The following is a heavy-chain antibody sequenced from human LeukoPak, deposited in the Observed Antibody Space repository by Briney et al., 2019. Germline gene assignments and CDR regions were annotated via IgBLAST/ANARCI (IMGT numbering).Heavy chain of an antibody. V-gene: IGHV3-48*03. CDR1: RFTFSSYE. CDR2: ITTSGSTT. CDR3: VRFGPPVRGSSSSWFDP. Sequence: PGGSLRLSCAASRFTFSSYEMNWARQAPGKGLEWISYITTSGSTTYYADSVKGRFTISRDNAKNSLYLQMNSLRPEDTAIYYCVRFGPPVRGSSSSWFDPWGQGTLVTVSS. D-gene: IGHD6-13*01. J-gene: IGHJ5*02.